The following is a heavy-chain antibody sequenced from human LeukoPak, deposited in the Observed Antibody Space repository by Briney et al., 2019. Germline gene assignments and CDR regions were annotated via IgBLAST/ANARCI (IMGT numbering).Heavy chain of an antibody. CDR2: ISGSGGST. V-gene: IGHV3-23*01. Sequence: PGGSLRLSCAASGFTFSSYVVNWVRQAPGKGLEWVSAISGSGGSTYYADSVKGRFTISRDNSKNTVYLHMHSLRAEDTAVYYCARAMMVVANLWGVFDYWGQGTLVTVSS. J-gene: IGHJ4*02. CDR3: ARAMMVVANLWGVFDY. D-gene: IGHD3-22*01. CDR1: GFTFSSYV.